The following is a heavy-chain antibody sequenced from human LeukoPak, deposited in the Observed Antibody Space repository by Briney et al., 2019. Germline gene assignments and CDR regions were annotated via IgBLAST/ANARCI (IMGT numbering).Heavy chain of an antibody. D-gene: IGHD3-10*01. CDR1: GFTFSNAW. J-gene: IGHJ4*02. Sequence: GGSLRLSCAASGFTFSNAWMSWVRQAPGKGLEWVGRIKSKTDGGTTDYAAPVKGRFTISRDDSKNTLYLQMNSLKTEDTAVYYCTSGYYGSGSQDWGQGTLVTVSS. V-gene: IGHV3-15*01. CDR3: TSGYYGSGSQD. CDR2: IKSKTDGGTT.